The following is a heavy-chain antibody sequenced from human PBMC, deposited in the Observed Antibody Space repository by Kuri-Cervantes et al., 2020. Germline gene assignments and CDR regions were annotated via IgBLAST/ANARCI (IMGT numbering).Heavy chain of an antibody. V-gene: IGHV3-48*04. CDR3: ARGDFMTILN. D-gene: IGHD4/OR15-4a*01. CDR2: ISSSGSTI. Sequence: GESLKISCAASGFSFRSYWMSWVRQAPGKGLEWVSYISSSGSTIYYADSVKGRFTISRDNAKNSLYLQMNSLRAEDTAVYYCARGDFMTILNWGQGTLVTVSS. J-gene: IGHJ4*02. CDR1: GFSFRSYW.